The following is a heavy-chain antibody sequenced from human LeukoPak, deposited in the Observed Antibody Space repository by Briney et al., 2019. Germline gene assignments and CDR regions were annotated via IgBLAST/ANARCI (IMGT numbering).Heavy chain of an antibody. CDR1: GYTFTGYY. CDR3: ARDSRYCRGGRPLGCAFDI. J-gene: IGHJ3*02. D-gene: IGHD2-15*01. Sequence: ASVKVSCKASGYTFTGYYMHWVRQAPGQGLEWMGRINPNSGGTNYAQKFQGRVTMTRDTSISTAYMELSRLRSDDTAVYYCARDSRYCRGGRPLGCAFDIWGQGTMVTVSS. CDR2: INPNSGGT. V-gene: IGHV1-2*06.